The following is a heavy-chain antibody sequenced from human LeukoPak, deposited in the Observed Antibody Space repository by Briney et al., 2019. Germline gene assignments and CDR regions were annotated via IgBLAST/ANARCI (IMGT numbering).Heavy chain of an antibody. CDR2: IYPGDSDT. J-gene: IGHJ4*02. V-gene: IGHV5-51*01. CDR1: GYNFRSYW. Sequence: GESLQISCKGSGYNFRSYWIGWVRQVPGKGLECMGIIYPGDSDTRYSPSFQGQVTISADKSTSTAYLQWSSLKASDTAMYYCAIRGHSGSYSFDYWGQGTLVTVSS. CDR3: AIRGHSGSYSFDY. D-gene: IGHD1-26*01.